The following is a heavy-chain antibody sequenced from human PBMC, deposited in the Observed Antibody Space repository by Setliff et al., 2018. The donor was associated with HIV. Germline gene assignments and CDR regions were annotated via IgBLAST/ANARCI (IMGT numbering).Heavy chain of an antibody. CDR1: GYTFTSCF. V-gene: IGHV1-46*01. D-gene: IGHD6-13*01. Sequence: GASVKVSCKASGYTFTSCFLHWVRQAPGQGLEYMGIINPSDGSADYVEKFQDRVTITGDTSTSTVYMEMSSLRSEDTAIYYCAKEYHTAATGTRVANYFDYWGQGTLVTVPQ. J-gene: IGHJ4*02. CDR3: AKEYHTAATGTRVANYFDY. CDR2: INPSDGSA.